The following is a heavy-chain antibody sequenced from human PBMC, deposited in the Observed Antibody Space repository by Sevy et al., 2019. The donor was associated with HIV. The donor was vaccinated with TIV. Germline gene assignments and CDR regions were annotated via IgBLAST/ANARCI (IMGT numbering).Heavy chain of an antibody. CDR3: VREGGVATTGDHDAFDI. CDR2: IIPIFGTP. D-gene: IGHD7-27*01. V-gene: IGHV1-69*13. Sequence: ASVKVSCKASGDTFSTYGLSWVRQAPGQGLEWMAGIIPIFGTPNYAQKFQGRVTITADESASTAYMELSSLRSEDTAMYYNVREGGVATTGDHDAFDIWGHGTLVTVSS. CDR1: GDTFSTYG. J-gene: IGHJ3*02.